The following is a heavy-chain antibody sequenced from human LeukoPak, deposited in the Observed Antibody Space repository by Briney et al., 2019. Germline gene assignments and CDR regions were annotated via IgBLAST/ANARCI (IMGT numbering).Heavy chain of an antibody. J-gene: IGHJ5*02. CDR3: ATHYYDSSGYVWFDP. CDR1: GDSISSSSYY. Sequence: SETLSLTCTVSGDSISSSSYYWGWIRQPPGKGLEWIGEINHSGSTNYNPSLKSRVTISVDTSKNQFSLKLSSVTAADTAVYYCATHYYDSSGYVWFDPWGQGTLVTVSS. V-gene: IGHV4-39*07. CDR2: INHSGST. D-gene: IGHD3-22*01.